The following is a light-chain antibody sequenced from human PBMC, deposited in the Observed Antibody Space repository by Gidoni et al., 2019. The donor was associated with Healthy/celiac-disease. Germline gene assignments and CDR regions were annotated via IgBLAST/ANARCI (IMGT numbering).Light chain of an antibody. CDR3: QQYYSYPQT. CDR2: AAS. CDR1: QGIRSY. Sequence: AIRMTQSPSSFSASTGDRVTITCRASQGIRSYLAWYQQKPGKAPKLLIYAASTLQSGVPSRFSGSGSGTDFPLTISCLQSEDFATYYFQQYYSYPQTFGQGTKVEI. J-gene: IGKJ1*01. V-gene: IGKV1-8*01.